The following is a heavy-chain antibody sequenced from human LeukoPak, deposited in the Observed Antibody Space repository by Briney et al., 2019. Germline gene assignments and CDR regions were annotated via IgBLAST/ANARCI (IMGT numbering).Heavy chain of an antibody. V-gene: IGHV3-53*01. CDR1: GFTVSSNY. J-gene: IGHJ4*02. D-gene: IGHD2-2*01. CDR3: AKDQGSSFTIDY. CDR2: IYSGGST. Sequence: PGGSLRLSCAASGFTVSSNYMNWVRQAPGKGLEWVSVIYSGGSTYYADSVKGRFTISRDNSKNTLYLQTNSLRAEDTAVYYCAKDQGSSFTIDYWGQGTLVTVSS.